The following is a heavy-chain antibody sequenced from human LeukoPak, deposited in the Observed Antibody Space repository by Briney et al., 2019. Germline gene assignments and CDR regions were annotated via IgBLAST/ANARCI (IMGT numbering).Heavy chain of an antibody. J-gene: IGHJ4*02. CDR1: GFTFRNYG. CDR3: ARDYTGGWNDY. D-gene: IGHD7-27*01. Sequence: GGSLRLSCAASGFTFRNYGMSWVRQAMGKGLECVAKIKEDGSEKHYVDSVKGRFTISRDNTKNSLYLQMNSLRAEDTAVYYCARDYTGGWNDYWGQGTLVIVSS. CDR2: IKEDGSEK. V-gene: IGHV3-7*01.